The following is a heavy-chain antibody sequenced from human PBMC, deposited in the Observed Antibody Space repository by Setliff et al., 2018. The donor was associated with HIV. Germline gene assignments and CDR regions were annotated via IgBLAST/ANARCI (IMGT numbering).Heavy chain of an antibody. D-gene: IGHD5-12*01. CDR3: ARVGNNRLQFFDH. V-gene: IGHV1-3*01. Sequence: ASVKVSCKTSGYTFKSYDINWVRQAPGQRPEWMARINAGNGNREYSPKFQGRVTITADTSASTMYMELSSLRSEDTAVYYCARVGNNRLQFFDHWGQGTLV. J-gene: IGHJ4*02. CDR1: GYTFKSYD. CDR2: INAGNGNR.